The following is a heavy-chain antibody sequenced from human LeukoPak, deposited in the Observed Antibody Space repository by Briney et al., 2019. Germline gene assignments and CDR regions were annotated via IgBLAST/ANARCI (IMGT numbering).Heavy chain of an antibody. D-gene: IGHD5-12*01. Sequence: GGSLRLSCVASGFTFRNHGMHWVRQAPGKGLEWMAVASSDEISQSYADSVKGRFTISRDNSKNTLYLQMNSLRAEDTAVYYCAKDTVKVTTIRRVPHYMDVWGKGTTVTISS. CDR2: ASSDEISQ. J-gene: IGHJ6*03. V-gene: IGHV3-30*18. CDR1: GFTFRNHG. CDR3: AKDTVKVTTIRRVPHYMDV.